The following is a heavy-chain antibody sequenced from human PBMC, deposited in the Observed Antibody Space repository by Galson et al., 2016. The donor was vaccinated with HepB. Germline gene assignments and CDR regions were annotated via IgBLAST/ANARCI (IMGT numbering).Heavy chain of an antibody. CDR2: IKQNGSGK. D-gene: IGHD6-13*01. Sequence: SLRLSCAASGFTFSSYRMTWVRQAPGKGLEWVANIKQNGSGKYYVDSVKGRFTISRDNAKNSVYLQMNSLRGDDTAVYYCMSYTDAWYSGFWGQGTRVTVSS. CDR1: GFTFSSYR. CDR3: MSYTDAWYSGF. J-gene: IGHJ4*02. V-gene: IGHV3-7*03.